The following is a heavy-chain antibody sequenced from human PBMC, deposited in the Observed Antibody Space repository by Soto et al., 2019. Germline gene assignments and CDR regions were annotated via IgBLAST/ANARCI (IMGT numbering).Heavy chain of an antibody. D-gene: IGHD3-3*01. J-gene: IGHJ5*02. CDR1: GDSISSGDYY. Sequence: SETLSLTCTVSGDSISSGDYYWSWIRQPPGKGLEWIGLIYYSGSTHYNPSLKSRVTISVDTSKNQFSLKLSSVTAADTAVYYCARAYYDFWSGYYTPWFDPWGQGTLVTVSS. V-gene: IGHV4-30-4*01. CDR3: ARAYYDFWSGYYTPWFDP. CDR2: IYYSGST.